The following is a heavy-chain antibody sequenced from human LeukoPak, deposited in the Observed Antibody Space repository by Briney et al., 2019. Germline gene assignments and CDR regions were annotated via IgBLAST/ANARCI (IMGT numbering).Heavy chain of an antibody. CDR2: INWNGGST. CDR1: GFTFDDYG. J-gene: IGHJ4*02. CDR3: ATSGGGYYVPDY. V-gene: IGHV3-20*04. D-gene: IGHD1-26*01. Sequence: GGSLRLSCAASGFTFDDYGMSWVRQAPGKGLEWVSGINWNGGSTGYADSVKGRFTISRDNSKNTLYLQMNSLRAEDTAVYYCATSGGGYYVPDYWGQGTLVTVSS.